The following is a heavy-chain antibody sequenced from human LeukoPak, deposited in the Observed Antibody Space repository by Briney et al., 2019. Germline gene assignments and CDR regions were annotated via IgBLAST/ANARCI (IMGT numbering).Heavy chain of an antibody. V-gene: IGHV3-30*02. CDR2: IQYDGSNK. D-gene: IGHD1-26*01. CDR1: GFTFSSYG. J-gene: IGHJ3*02. CDR3: AKDYATFEAFDI. Sequence: GGSLRLSCAASGFTFSSYGIHWVRQAPGKGLEWVAFIQYDGSNKYYADSLKGRFTISRDNSKNTLYPQMNSLRAEDTAVYYCAKDYATFEAFDIWGQGTMVTVSS.